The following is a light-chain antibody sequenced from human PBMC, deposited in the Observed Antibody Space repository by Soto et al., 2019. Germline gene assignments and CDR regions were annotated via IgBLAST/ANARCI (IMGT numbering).Light chain of an antibody. CDR2: KAS. V-gene: IGKV1-12*01. CDR3: QQASTFTFT. J-gene: IGKJ4*01. Sequence: DIQMTQSPSSLSASVGDRVTITCRASQVISSWLVWYQQKPGNAPKLLIYKASTLQSGVPSRFSGSESGTEFTLTIIGLQPEDFATYYCQQASTFTFTFGGGTEVRIK. CDR1: QVISSW.